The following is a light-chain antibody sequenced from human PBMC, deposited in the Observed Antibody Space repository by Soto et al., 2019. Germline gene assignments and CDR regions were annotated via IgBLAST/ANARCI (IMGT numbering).Light chain of an antibody. CDR2: DVS. CDR3: SSYTSSIPYV. J-gene: IGLJ1*01. Sequence: QSALTQPASESGSPGQSITMSCTGTSSDVGGYNYVSWYQQHPGKAPKLMIYDVSNRPSGVSNRFSGSKSGNTASLTISGLQAEDEADYYCSSYTSSIPYVFGTGTKLTVL. V-gene: IGLV2-14*01. CDR1: SSDVGGYNY.